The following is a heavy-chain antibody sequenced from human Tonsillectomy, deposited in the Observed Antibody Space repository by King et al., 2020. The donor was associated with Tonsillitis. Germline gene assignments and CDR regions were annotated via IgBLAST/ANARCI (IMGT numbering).Heavy chain of an antibody. Sequence: VQLVESGGGVVQPGRSLRLSCAASGFTFSSYAMHWVRQAPGKGLEWVAVISYDGSNKYYADSVKGRFTISRDNSKNTLYLQMNSLRAEDTAVYYCARTSGSWYYFDYWGQGTLVTVSS. J-gene: IGHJ4*02. D-gene: IGHD6-13*01. CDR1: GFTFSSYA. CDR3: ARTSGSWYYFDY. V-gene: IGHV3-30-3*01. CDR2: ISYDGSNK.